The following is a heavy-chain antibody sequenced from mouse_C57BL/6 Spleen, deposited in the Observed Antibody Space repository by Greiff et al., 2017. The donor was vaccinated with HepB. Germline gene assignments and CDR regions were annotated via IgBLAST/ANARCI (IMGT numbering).Heavy chain of an antibody. J-gene: IGHJ1*03. Sequence: QVQLQQPGAELVKPGASVKLSCKASGYTFTSYWMHWVKQRPGQGLEWIGMIHPNSGSTNYNEKFKSKATLTVDKSSSTAYMQLSSLTSEDSAVYYCASYGNSPWYFDVWGTGTTVTVSS. V-gene: IGHV1-64*01. D-gene: IGHD2-1*01. CDR2: IHPNSGST. CDR1: GYTFTSYW. CDR3: ASYGNSPWYFDV.